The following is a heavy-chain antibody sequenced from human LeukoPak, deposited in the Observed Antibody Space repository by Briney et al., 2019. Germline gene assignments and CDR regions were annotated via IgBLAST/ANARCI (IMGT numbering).Heavy chain of an antibody. V-gene: IGHV4-39*01. J-gene: IGHJ4*02. CDR1: GDYIRSSSYY. Sequence: PSETLSLTCAVSGDYIRSSSYYWGCIRQPPGKGLEWLGRSYYRGSTYYTPSLKSQVTISLDTSKRQVSLELISVPVADPVLYLCAPGIVAIKSRFFDYWGQGSLITVSS. CDR2: SYYRGST. CDR3: APGIVAIKSRFFDY. D-gene: IGHD5-12*01.